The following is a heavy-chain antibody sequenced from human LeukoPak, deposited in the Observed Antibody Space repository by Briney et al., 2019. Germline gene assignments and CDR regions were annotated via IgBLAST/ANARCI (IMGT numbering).Heavy chain of an antibody. V-gene: IGHV3-30*18. Sequence: GGSLRLSCAASGVTLSPYGMHWVRQAPGKGLELVAVITYEGGTQHYADSVKGRFIISRDNPRNTLYLQMNLLRTEDTAVYYCAKEGTPQVSTWYDLWGQGTRSSSPQ. D-gene: IGHD3-10*01. J-gene: IGHJ5*02. CDR3: AKEGTPQVSTWYDL. CDR2: ITYEGGTQ. CDR1: GVTLSPYG.